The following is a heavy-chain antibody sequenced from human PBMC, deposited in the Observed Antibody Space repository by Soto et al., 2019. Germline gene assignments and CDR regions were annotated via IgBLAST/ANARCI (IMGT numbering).Heavy chain of an antibody. CDR2: IIPFFGTA. CDR1: KDTFSNYA. D-gene: IGHD6-13*01. J-gene: IGHJ4*02. V-gene: IGHV1-69*13. CDR3: ARERVGRTQRNIAAAGLFDY. Sequence: SVKVSCKASKDTFSNYAISWVRQAPGQGLEWMGGIIPFFGTAKYAQKFQGRVTITADESTSTAYMELSSLRSEDTALYYCARERVGRTQRNIAAAGLFDYWGQGTLVTVSS.